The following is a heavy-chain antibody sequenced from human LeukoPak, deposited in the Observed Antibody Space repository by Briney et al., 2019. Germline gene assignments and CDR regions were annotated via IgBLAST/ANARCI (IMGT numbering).Heavy chain of an antibody. CDR1: GVTFSSYA. V-gene: IGHV3-64*01. J-gene: IGHJ3*02. Sequence: GGSLRLSCAASGVTFSSYAMHLVRQAPGKGLEYVSAITSDGGNTYYAHSVRGRFTISRDNSKNTLYLQMGSLRVEDMAVYYCARERGYTYGYAYDIWGQGTMVIVSS. CDR3: ARERGYTYGYAYDI. CDR2: ITSDGGNT. D-gene: IGHD5-18*01.